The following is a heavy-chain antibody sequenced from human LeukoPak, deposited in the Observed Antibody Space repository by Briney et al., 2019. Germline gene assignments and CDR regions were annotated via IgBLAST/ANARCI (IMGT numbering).Heavy chain of an antibody. CDR2: ISGRGGST. J-gene: IGHJ4*02. Sequence: GGTLRLSRAVSGFTFTRYATSGGPGAPGKGLGGGSAISGRGGSTYYADSAKCRSTISRDNSKTTLYLQMNSLRAEDTAVYYCAKDLERGGGYDLFDYWGQGTLVTVSS. CDR3: AKDLERGGGYDLFDY. D-gene: IGHD5-12*01. CDR1: GFTFTRYA. V-gene: IGHV3-23*01.